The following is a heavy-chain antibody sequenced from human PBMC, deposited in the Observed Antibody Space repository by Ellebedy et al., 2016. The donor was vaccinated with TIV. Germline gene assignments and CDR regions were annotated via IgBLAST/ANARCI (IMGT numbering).Heavy chain of an antibody. J-gene: IGHJ6*02. CDR3: ARDGPSLSTVVIPYGMDV. Sequence: ASVKVSCKASGYTFTSYGISWVRQAPGQGLEWMGWISAYNGNTNYAQKLQGRVTMTTDTSTSTAYMELRSLRSDDTAVYYCARDGPSLSTVVIPYGMDVWGQGTTVTVSS. CDR2: ISAYNGNT. D-gene: IGHD4-23*01. CDR1: GYTFTSYG. V-gene: IGHV1-18*01.